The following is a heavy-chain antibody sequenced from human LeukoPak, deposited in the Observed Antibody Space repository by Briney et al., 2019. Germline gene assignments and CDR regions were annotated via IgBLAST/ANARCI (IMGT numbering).Heavy chain of an antibody. V-gene: IGHV4-4*07. D-gene: IGHD6-19*01. CDR2: IYTSGST. CDR3: AREPLSIAVAGTQNAFDI. J-gene: IGHJ3*02. CDR1: GGSISSYY. Sequence: PSETLSLTCTVSGGSISSYYWSWIRQPAGKGLEWIGRIYTSGSTNYNPSLKSRVTMSVDTSKNQFSLKLSSVTAADTAVYYCAREPLSIAVAGTQNAFDIWGQGTMVTVSS.